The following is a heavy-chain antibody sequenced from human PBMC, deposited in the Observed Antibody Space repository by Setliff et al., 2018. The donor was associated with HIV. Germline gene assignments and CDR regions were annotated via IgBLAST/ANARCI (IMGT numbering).Heavy chain of an antibody. CDR1: GYSFTSYW. Sequence: PGESLKISCKGSGYSFTSYWINWVRQMPGKGLEWMGRIDPSDSYTNYNPSFQGHVTISADKSISTAYLQWSSLKASDTAMYYCARPTTYKNGMDVWGQGTTVTVSS. CDR2: IDPSDSYT. J-gene: IGHJ6*02. CDR3: ARPTTYKNGMDV. V-gene: IGHV5-10-1*01. D-gene: IGHD4-4*01.